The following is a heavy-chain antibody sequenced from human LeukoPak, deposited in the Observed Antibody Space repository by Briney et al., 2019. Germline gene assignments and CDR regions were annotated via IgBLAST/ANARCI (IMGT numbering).Heavy chain of an antibody. CDR2: IYYSGST. D-gene: IGHD5-18*01. V-gene: IGHV4-59*08. CDR1: GGSISSYY. Sequence: SETLSLTCTVSGGSISSYYWSWIRQPPGKGLEWIGYIYYSGSTNYNPSLKSRVTISVDTSKNQFSLKLSSVTAADTAVYYRARLVDTAMVLLFDYWGQGTLVTVSS. J-gene: IGHJ4*02. CDR3: ARLVDTAMVLLFDY.